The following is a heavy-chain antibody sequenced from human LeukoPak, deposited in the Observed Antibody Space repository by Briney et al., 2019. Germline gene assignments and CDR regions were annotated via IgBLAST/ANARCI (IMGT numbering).Heavy chain of an antibody. Sequence: SETLSLTCTVSGGSLSSDNFYWSWIRQPAGKGLEWIGRIYPSGTTHYNPSLKSRVTMSVDTSKNQFSLKLTSVTAADTAVYYCADDFGDWGQGTLVTVSS. CDR2: IYPSGTT. V-gene: IGHV4-61*02. CDR1: GGSLSSDNFY. J-gene: IGHJ4*02. CDR3: ADDFGD. D-gene: IGHD4-17*01.